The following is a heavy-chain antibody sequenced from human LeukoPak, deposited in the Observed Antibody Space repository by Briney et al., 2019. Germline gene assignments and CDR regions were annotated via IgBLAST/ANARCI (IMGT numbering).Heavy chain of an antibody. CDR1: GFTFSSYA. CDR2: ISCDGSNK. CDR3: AKGPSLYYYDSSGYYGHYFDY. Sequence: GGSLRLSCAASGFTFSSYAMHWVRQAPGKGLEWVAVISCDGSNKYYADSVKGRFTISRDNSKNTLYLQMNSLRAEDTAVYYCAKGPSLYYYDSSGYYGHYFDYWGQGTLVTVSS. V-gene: IGHV3-30*04. D-gene: IGHD3-22*01. J-gene: IGHJ4*02.